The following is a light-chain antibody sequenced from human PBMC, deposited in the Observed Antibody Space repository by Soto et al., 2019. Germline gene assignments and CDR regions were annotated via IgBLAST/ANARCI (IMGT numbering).Light chain of an antibody. J-gene: IGKJ5*01. CDR2: DAS. V-gene: IGKV3-11*01. Sequence: EIVLTQSPATLSLSPGESATLSCRASRSVSNYLAWYQQKPGQAPRLLIYDASSRPTDIPARFSGSGSGTDFTLTISSLEPEDFALYYCQQRSNGPITFGQGTRLEIK. CDR3: QQRSNGPIT. CDR1: RSVSNY.